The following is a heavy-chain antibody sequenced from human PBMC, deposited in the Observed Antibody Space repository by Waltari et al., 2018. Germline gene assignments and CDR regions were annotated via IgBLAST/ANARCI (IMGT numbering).Heavy chain of an antibody. J-gene: IGHJ4*02. CDR1: GFHFRSYW. D-gene: IGHD7-27*01. CDR2: IESDESRT. CDR3: VRDEPGDGLDY. Sequence: EVQLVESGGALVQPGGSLTLSCATSGFHFRSYWMHWVRQAPGKGLMWVSHIESDESRTTYADSVKGRFTISRDNAKNTVYLQMNNLRDEDTAVYYCVRDEPGDGLDYWGQGTLVTVSS. V-gene: IGHV3-74*03.